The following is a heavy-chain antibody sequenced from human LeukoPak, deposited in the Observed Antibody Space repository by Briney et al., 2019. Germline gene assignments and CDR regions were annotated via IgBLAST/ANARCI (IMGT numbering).Heavy chain of an antibody. CDR1: GFTFSSYS. J-gene: IGHJ4*02. V-gene: IGHV3-48*01. CDR2: ISSSSSTI. CDR3: ANGGAIAAENPLLDY. Sequence: PGGSLRLSCAASGFTFSSYSMNWVRQAPGKGLEWVSYISSSSSTIYYADSVKGRFTISRDNAKNTLYLQMNSLRAEDTAVYYCANGGAIAAENPLLDYWGQGTLVTVSS. D-gene: IGHD6-13*01.